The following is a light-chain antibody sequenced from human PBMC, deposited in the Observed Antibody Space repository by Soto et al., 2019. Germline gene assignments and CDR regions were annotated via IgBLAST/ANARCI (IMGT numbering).Light chain of an antibody. CDR2: DAS. CDR1: QSVSSY. J-gene: IGKJ5*01. V-gene: IGKV3-11*01. Sequence: EIGLTQSPATLSLSPVERSTLSCRASQSVSSYLAWYQQKPGQAPRLLIYDASNRATGIPARFSGSGSGTDFTLTISSLEPEDFAVYYCQQRSNWQITFGQGTRLEIK. CDR3: QQRSNWQIT.